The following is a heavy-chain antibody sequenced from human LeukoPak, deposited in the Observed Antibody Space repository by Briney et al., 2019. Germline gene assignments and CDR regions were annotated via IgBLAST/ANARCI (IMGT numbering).Heavy chain of an antibody. CDR3: ARGGSGYSYGKIDS. D-gene: IGHD5-18*01. CDR1: GFTFSNYW. CDR2: IKQDGSET. Sequence: GGSLRLSCAASGFTFSNYWMNWVRQASGKGLEWVANIKQDGSETYYVDSVKGRFTISRDNAKNSLYLQMNSLRDEDTAVYYCARGGSGYSYGKIDSWGQGILVTVSS. V-gene: IGHV3-7*01. J-gene: IGHJ4*02.